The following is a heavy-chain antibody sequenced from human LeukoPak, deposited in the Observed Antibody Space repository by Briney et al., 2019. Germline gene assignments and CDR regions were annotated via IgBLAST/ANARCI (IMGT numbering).Heavy chain of an antibody. D-gene: IGHD5-18*01. CDR2: TRNDESNK. CDR3: SSRYTDGGGY. Sequence: HPGGSLRLSCAASGFTFSNYGIHWVRQAPGKGLEWVAFTRNDESNKYYADSVKGRFTIYRDTSKNALYLQMNSLRADDTSVYYCSSRYTDGGGYWGQGTLVTVSS. V-gene: IGHV3-30*02. CDR1: GFTFSNYG. J-gene: IGHJ4*02.